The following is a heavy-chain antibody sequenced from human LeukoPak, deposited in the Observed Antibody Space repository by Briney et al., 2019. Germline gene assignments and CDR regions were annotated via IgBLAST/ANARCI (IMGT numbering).Heavy chain of an antibody. CDR2: IDPSDSYT. CDR3: ARLDYGGNSPPADY. Sequence: PGGSLRLSCVASGFSVSNNYMSWVRQMPGKGLEWMGRIDPSDSYTNYSPSFQGHVTISADKSISTAYLQWSSLKASDTAMYYCARLDYGGNSPPADYWGQGTLSPSPQ. V-gene: IGHV5-10-1*01. J-gene: IGHJ4*02. CDR1: GFSVSNNY. D-gene: IGHD4-23*01.